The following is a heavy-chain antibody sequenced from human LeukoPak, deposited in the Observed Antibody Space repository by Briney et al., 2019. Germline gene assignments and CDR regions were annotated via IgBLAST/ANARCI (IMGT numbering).Heavy chain of an antibody. D-gene: IGHD4-17*01. CDR3: ARSRDGAYESHGY. Sequence: GGSLRLSCAASGFTFSSYSMNWVRQAPGKGLEWVSSISTSSSYIYYADSVKGRFTISRDNAKNSLYLQMNSLRAEDTAVYYCARSRDGAYESHGYWGQGTLVTVSS. V-gene: IGHV3-21*01. J-gene: IGHJ4*02. CDR2: ISTSSSYI. CDR1: GFTFSSYS.